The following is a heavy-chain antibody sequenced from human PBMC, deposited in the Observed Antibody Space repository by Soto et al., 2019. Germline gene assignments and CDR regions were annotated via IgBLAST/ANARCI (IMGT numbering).Heavy chain of an antibody. J-gene: IGHJ5*02. Sequence: QVQLVQSGAEVKKPGASVKVSCKASGYTFTSYDINWVRQATGQGLEWMGWMNPNSGNTGYAQKFQGKVTMNRNTSISTAYMELSSLRSEDTAVYYCASTYDFWSGGRKYNWFDPWGQGTLVTVSS. CDR3: ASTYDFWSGGRKYNWFDP. D-gene: IGHD3-3*01. CDR1: GYTFTSYD. CDR2: MNPNSGNT. V-gene: IGHV1-8*01.